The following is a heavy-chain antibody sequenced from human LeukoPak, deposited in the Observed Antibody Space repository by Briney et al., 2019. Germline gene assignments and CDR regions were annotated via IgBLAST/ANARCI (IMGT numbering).Heavy chain of an antibody. Sequence: GGSLRLSCAASGFTFSSYSMNWVRQAPGKGLEWVSYISSSSSTIYYADSVKGRFTISRDNAKNSLYLQMNSLRAEDTAVYYCARDDYGSGSPHDYWGRGTLVTVSS. V-gene: IGHV3-48*04. CDR2: ISSSSSTI. J-gene: IGHJ4*02. D-gene: IGHD3-16*01. CDR3: ARDDYGSGSPHDY. CDR1: GFTFSSYS.